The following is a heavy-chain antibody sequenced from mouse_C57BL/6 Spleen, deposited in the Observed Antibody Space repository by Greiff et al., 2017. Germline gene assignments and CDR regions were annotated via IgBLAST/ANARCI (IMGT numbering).Heavy chain of an antibody. CDR1: GYSFTGYY. Sequence: VQLQQSGPELVKPGASVKISCKASGYSFTGYYMNWVKQSPEKSLEWIGEINPSTGGTTYNQKFKAKATLTVDKSSSTAYMQLKSLTSEDSAVYYCAPTVGYAMDYWGQGTSVTVSS. V-gene: IGHV1-42*01. CDR3: APTVGYAMDY. J-gene: IGHJ4*01. CDR2: INPSTGGT. D-gene: IGHD1-1*01.